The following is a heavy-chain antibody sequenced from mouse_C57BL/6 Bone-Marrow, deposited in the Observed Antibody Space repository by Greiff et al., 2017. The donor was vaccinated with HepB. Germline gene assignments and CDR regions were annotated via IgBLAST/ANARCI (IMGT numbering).Heavy chain of an antibody. V-gene: IGHV5-16*01. Sequence: EVMLVESEGGLVQPGSSMKLSCTASGFTFSDYYMAWVRQVPEKGLEWVANINYDGSSTYYLDSLKSRFIISRDNAKNILYLQMSSLKSEDTATYYCARAFPADYWGQGTTLTVSS. CDR2: INYDGSST. CDR3: ARAFPADY. J-gene: IGHJ2*01. CDR1: GFTFSDYY.